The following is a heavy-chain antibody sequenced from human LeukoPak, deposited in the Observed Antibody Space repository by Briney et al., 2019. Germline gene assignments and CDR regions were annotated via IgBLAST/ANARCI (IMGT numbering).Heavy chain of an antibody. V-gene: IGHV4-59*01. J-gene: IGHJ5*02. CDR2: IYYSWSS. Sequence: SETLSLTCTVSGGSISSYYWSWIRQPPGKGLEWIGYIYYSWSSNYNPSLKSRVTISVDTSKNQFSLKLSSVTAADTAVYYCARGGSTGTNHNWVDPWGQGTLVTVSS. CDR1: GGSISSYY. D-gene: IGHD1-1*01. CDR3: ARGGSTGTNHNWVDP.